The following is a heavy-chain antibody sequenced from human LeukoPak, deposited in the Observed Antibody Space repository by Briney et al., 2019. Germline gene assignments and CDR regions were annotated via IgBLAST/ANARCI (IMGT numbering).Heavy chain of an antibody. V-gene: IGHV4-34*01. Sequence: SETLSLTCTVSGASISGYYWSWIRQPPGKGLEWIGEINHSGSTNYNPSLKSRVTISVDTSKNQFSLKLSSVTAADTAVYYCARIRGYSYGILDYWGQGTLVTVSS. CDR3: ARIRGYSYGILDY. D-gene: IGHD5-18*01. J-gene: IGHJ4*02. CDR2: INHSGST. CDR1: GASISGYY.